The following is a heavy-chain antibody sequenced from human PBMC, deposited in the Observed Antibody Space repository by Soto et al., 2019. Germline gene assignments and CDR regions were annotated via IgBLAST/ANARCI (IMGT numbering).Heavy chain of an antibody. CDR1: GFTFGSYG. V-gene: IGHV3-30*18. CDR3: AKDPVYMTSSLRSYFEY. D-gene: IGHD6-6*01. J-gene: IGHJ4*02. CDR2: ILYDGSEK. Sequence: PRGYLRISCAASGFTFGSYGMHWVRQAPGKGLEWVAVILYDGSEKWFADSVKGRFTISRDNSKNTLYLQMNSLRAEDTAVYYCAKDPVYMTSSLRSYFEYWGQGILVTGS.